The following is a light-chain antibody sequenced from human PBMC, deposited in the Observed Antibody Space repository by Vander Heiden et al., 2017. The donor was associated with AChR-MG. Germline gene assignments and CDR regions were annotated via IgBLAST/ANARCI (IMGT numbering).Light chain of an antibody. CDR2: GAS. CDR3: QQDGNSTRT. CDR1: QSVNSNY. J-gene: IGKJ2*01. Sequence: IVLPHSPGTLSLSSEARAPLPCRASQSVNSNYLAWYQQKPGQAPRLLIFGASSRATGIPDRFSGSGSGTDFTLTISRLEPEDFAMYYCQQDGNSTRTFGQGTKLDIK. V-gene: IGKV3-20*01.